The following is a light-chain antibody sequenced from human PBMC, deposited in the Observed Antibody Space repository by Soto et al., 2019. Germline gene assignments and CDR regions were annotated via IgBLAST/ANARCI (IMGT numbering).Light chain of an antibody. CDR3: QQYHNWPPYT. V-gene: IGKV3-15*01. Sequence: EIVMTQSPATLSVSPGERATLSCRASQSVSTNLAWYQQKPGQAPRLLMYGASTRATGIPARFGGSGSGTEFTLTISGLQSEDFAVYYCQQYHNWPPYTFGQGTKLEIK. J-gene: IGKJ2*01. CDR1: QSVSTN. CDR2: GAS.